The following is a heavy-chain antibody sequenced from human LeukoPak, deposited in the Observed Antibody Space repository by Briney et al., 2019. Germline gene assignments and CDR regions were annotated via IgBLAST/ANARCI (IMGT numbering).Heavy chain of an antibody. CDR2: IRYDGS. Sequence: HPGGSLRLSCAASGFTFSRCNMHWVRQPPGKGLEWVAFIRYDGSKADSVKGRFTTSRDNSKNALYLQMNSLRAEDTAVYYCAKDGAYSISDWGQGTLVTVSS. CDR1: GFTFSRCN. V-gene: IGHV3-30*02. D-gene: IGHD2-15*01. J-gene: IGHJ4*02. CDR3: AKDGAYSISD.